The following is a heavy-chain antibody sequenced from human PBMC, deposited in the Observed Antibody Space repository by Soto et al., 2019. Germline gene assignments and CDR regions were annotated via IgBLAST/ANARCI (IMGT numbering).Heavy chain of an antibody. CDR3: AREGIAAAGPGYYYYGMDV. V-gene: IGHV3-30*03. CDR2: ISYDGSNK. Sequence: GWPLKISCASSGFTFSSYGMHWVRQAPGKGLEWVAVISYDGSNKYYADSVKGRFTISRDNSKNTLYLQMNSLRAEDTAVYYCAREGIAAAGPGYYYYGMDVWGQGTTVTVSS. J-gene: IGHJ6*02. CDR1: GFTFSSYG. D-gene: IGHD6-13*01.